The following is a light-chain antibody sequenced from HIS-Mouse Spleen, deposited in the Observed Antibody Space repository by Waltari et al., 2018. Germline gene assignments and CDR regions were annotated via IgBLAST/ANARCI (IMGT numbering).Light chain of an antibody. J-gene: IGLJ2*01. CDR3: AAWDDSLNGPV. Sequence: QSVLTQPPSASGTPGQRVTISCSGSSSNIGSNTVNWYQQLPGTAPKLLIYSNNPRPSGVPARFSGSTSGTSASLAISGLQSEDEADYYCAAWDDSLNGPVFGGGTKLTVL. CDR2: SNN. CDR1: SSNIGSNT. V-gene: IGLV1-44*01.